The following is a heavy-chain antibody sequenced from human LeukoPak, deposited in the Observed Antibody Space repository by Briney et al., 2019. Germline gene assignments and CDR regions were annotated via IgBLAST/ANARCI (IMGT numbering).Heavy chain of an antibody. Sequence: SGGSLRLSCAASGFTFSSYSMNWVRQAPGKGLEWVSYISSSSSTIYYADSVKGRFTISRDNAKNSLYLQMNSLRAEDTAVYYCARDSPPYYDILTGYYRAPFDYWGQGTLVTVSS. CDR1: GFTFSSYS. D-gene: IGHD3-9*01. J-gene: IGHJ4*02. CDR3: ARDSPPYYDILTGYYRAPFDY. CDR2: ISSSSSTI. V-gene: IGHV3-48*04.